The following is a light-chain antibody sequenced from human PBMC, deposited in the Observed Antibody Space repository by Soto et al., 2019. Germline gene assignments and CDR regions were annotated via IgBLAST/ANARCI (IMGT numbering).Light chain of an antibody. CDR1: QPLGAW. V-gene: IGKV1-12*01. J-gene: IGKJ4*01. Sequence: DLQMTQFPSSVSASVGDRVTITCRASQPLGAWLAWYQQKPGKAPKLLIYDTSTVESGVPSRFSGSGSGPEFTLTISSLQPEDFATYYCQQADIFQLTFGGGTRVEIK. CDR2: DTS. CDR3: QQADIFQLT.